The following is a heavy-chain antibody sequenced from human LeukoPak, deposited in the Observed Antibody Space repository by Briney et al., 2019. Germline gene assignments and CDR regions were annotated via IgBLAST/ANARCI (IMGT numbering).Heavy chain of an antibody. CDR2: ISAYNGNT. V-gene: IGHV1-18*01. Sequence: ASVKVSCKASGYTFTSYGISWVRQAPGQGLEWMGWISAYNGNTNYAQKFQGRVTITTDESTSTAYMELSSLRSEDTAVYYCAMRYSGYDNPHQTDFDYWGQGTLVTVSS. J-gene: IGHJ4*02. CDR1: GYTFTSYG. CDR3: AMRYSGYDNPHQTDFDY. D-gene: IGHD5-12*01.